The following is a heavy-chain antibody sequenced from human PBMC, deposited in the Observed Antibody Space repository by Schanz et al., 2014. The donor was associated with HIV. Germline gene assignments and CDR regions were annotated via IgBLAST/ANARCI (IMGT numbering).Heavy chain of an antibody. Sequence: EVQLVESGGGLVKPGGSLRLSCAASGFTFSSYSMNWVRQAPGKGLEWVSSISSSSSYIYYADSVKGRFTISRDNAKNSLYLQMNSLRAEDTAVYSCARTALVCSGGSCYRDHYYYGMDVWGQGTTVTVSS. CDR2: ISSSSSYI. D-gene: IGHD2-15*01. CDR1: GFTFSSYS. J-gene: IGHJ6*02. V-gene: IGHV3-21*01. CDR3: ARTALVCSGGSCYRDHYYYGMDV.